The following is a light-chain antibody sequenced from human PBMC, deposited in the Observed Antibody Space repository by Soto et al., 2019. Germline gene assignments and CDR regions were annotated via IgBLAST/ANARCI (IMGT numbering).Light chain of an antibody. Sequence: QSALTQPRSVSGSPGQSVTISCTGTSSDVGSYNYVSWYQQHPGKAPKLMIYDVSMRPSGVPDRFSGSKSANTASLTISGLQAEDEADYYCCSYAGSPWVFGGGTKLTVL. CDR1: SSDVGSYNY. J-gene: IGLJ3*02. CDR2: DVS. CDR3: CSYAGSPWV. V-gene: IGLV2-11*01.